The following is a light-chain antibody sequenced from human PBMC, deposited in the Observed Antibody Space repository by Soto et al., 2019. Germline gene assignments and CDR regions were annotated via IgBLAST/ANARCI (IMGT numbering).Light chain of an antibody. Sequence: DIQLTQSPSFLSASVGDRVTITCRASQGISSYLAWYQQKPGKAPKLLIYKASTLKSGVPSRFSGSGSGTEFTLTISSLQPDDFATYYCQQYNSYSQTFGQGTKVDIK. CDR2: KAS. CDR3: QQYNSYSQT. J-gene: IGKJ1*01. V-gene: IGKV1-5*03. CDR1: QGISSY.